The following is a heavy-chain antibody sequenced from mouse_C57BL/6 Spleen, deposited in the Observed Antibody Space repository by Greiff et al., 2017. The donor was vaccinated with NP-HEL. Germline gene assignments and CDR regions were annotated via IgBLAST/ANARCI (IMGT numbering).Heavy chain of an antibody. CDR2: IDPSDSYT. D-gene: IGHD2-3*01. CDR3: ARSGGYYYPPYAMDY. Sequence: QVQLQQPGAELVKPGASVKLSCKASGYTFTSYWMQWVKQRPGQGLEWIGEIDPSDSYTNYNQKFKGKATLTVDTSSSTAYMQLSSLTSEDSAVYYCARSGGYYYPPYAMDYWGQGTSVTVSS. J-gene: IGHJ4*01. V-gene: IGHV1-50*01. CDR1: GYTFTSYW.